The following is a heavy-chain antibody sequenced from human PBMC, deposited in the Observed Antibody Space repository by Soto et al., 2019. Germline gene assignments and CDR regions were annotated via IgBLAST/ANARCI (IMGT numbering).Heavy chain of an antibody. Sequence: QVQLVESGGGVVQPGRSLRLSCAASGFTFSSYGMHWVRQAPGKGLEWVAVISNDGSNKYYADSVKGRFTISRDNSKNTLYLQMNSLRAEETAVYYCAKGLWNYDSSGYYQHWGQGTLVTVSS. J-gene: IGHJ1*01. CDR2: ISNDGSNK. CDR3: AKGLWNYDSSGYYQH. CDR1: GFTFSSYG. D-gene: IGHD3-22*01. V-gene: IGHV3-30*18.